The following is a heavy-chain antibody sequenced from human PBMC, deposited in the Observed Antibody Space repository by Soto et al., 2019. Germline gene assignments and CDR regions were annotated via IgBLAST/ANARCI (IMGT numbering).Heavy chain of an antibody. J-gene: IGHJ4*02. V-gene: IGHV3-15*01. D-gene: IGHD2-2*01. CDR3: ATGYCSSTSCYYFDY. CDR1: GFICSNAW. CDR2: IKQKADGGTT. Sequence: GGSLRLSCETSGFICSNAWMSWVRQAPGKGLEWVGRIKQKADGGTTDYAAPVKGRFTVSRDDSKNTLYLQLNSLKAEDTAVYYCATGYCSSTSCYYFDYWGLGTLVTVSS.